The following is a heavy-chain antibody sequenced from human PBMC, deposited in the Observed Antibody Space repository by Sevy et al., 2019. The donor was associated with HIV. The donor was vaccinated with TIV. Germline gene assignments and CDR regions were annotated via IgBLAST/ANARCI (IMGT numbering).Heavy chain of an antibody. J-gene: IGHJ4*02. CDR2: TSGSGGTT. D-gene: IGHD6-19*01. CDR3: SKGKDGGWYYFDY. V-gene: IGHV3-23*01. CDR1: GFTFSSYA. Sequence: GGSLRLSCVASGFTFSSYAMSWVRQAPGKGLEWVSSTSGSGGTTYYADSVKGRFTISRDNSKNTLYLQMNSPRAEDTAVYYCSKGKDGGWYYFDYWGQGTLVTVSS.